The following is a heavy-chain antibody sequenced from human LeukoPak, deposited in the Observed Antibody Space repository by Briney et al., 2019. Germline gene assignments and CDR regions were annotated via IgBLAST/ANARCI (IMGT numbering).Heavy chain of an antibody. CDR2: IYYSGIT. Sequence: SETLSLTCTVSGGSISSYYWNWFRQPPGKGLKWIGYIYYSGITNYNPSLKSRDTISVDTSKSQFSLKLSSVTAADTALYYCARAGRWEGRPHAFDIWGQGTMVTVSS. V-gene: IGHV4-59*01. CDR3: ARAGRWEGRPHAFDI. D-gene: IGHD1-26*01. J-gene: IGHJ3*02. CDR1: GGSISSYY.